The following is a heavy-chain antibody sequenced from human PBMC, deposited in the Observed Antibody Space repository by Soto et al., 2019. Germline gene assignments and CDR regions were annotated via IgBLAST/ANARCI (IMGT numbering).Heavy chain of an antibody. CDR2: VYYRGTT. V-gene: IGHV4-39*01. J-gene: IGHJ4*02. D-gene: IGHD6-19*01. CDR3: VRHQRYSSGWYIDY. Sequence: LGSSSETLSLTCTVSGGSINSANYYWGWIRQPPGKGLEWIGNVYYRGTTYYNPSLKGRVTISVDTSKNQFSLKLSSVTAADSAVFFCVRHQRYSSGWYIDYWGQGTPVTVS. CDR1: GGSINSANYY.